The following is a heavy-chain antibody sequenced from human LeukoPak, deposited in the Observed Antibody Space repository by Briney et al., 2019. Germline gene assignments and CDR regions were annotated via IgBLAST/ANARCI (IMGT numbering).Heavy chain of an antibody. CDR1: GFTFSSYN. Sequence: SGGSLRLSCVGSGFTFSSYNMNWVRRAPGKGLEWVSSISYGSNYIYYADSVKGRFTISRDNAKNSLYLQMNSLRADDTAVYYCARELGGTISKDAFDIWGQGTMVTVSS. CDR3: ARELGGTISKDAFDI. J-gene: IGHJ3*02. V-gene: IGHV3-21*01. CDR2: ISYGSNYI. D-gene: IGHD1-1*01.